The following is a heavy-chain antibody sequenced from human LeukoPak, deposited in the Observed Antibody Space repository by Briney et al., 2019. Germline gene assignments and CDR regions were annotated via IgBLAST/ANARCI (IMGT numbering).Heavy chain of an antibody. V-gene: IGHV3-23*01. D-gene: IGHD3-10*01. CDR2: ISGSGGST. CDR3: AKQITMVREFDY. CDR1: GFTFSSYA. J-gene: IGHJ4*02. Sequence: PGGSLRLSCAASGFTFSSYAMSWVRQAPGKGLEWVSAISGSGGSTYYADSVKGRFTISRDNSKNTLYLQMDSLRAEDTAVYYCAKQITMVREFDYWGQGTLVTVSS.